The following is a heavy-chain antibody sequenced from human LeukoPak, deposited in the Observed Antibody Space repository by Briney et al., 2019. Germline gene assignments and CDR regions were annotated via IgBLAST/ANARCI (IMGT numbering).Heavy chain of an antibody. CDR2: IKKGGSEK. CDR1: GFTFSNYW. V-gene: IGHV3-7*01. J-gene: IGHJ3*02. Sequence: GGSLRLSCAASGFTFSNYWMSWVRQAPGKGLEWVANIKKGGSEKYYVDSVKGRFTISRDNAKNSLYLQMNSLRAEDTAVYYCARDASPGDFLTGYYDAFDIWGQGTMVSVSS. CDR3: ARDASPGDFLTGYYDAFDI. D-gene: IGHD3-9*01.